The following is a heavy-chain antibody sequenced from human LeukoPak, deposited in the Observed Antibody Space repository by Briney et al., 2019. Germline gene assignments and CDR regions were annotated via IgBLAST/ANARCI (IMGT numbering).Heavy chain of an antibody. CDR1: GFTFSSYW. J-gene: IGHJ4*02. V-gene: IGHV3-74*01. CDR3: ARERSGSSGYYSAIDS. D-gene: IGHD3-22*01. Sequence: GGSLRLSCVASGFTFSSYWMHWVRQPPGNGLVWVSRTGSDRSTTTYADSVKGRFTISRDNAKNTLYLQMNSLRAEDTAVYYCARERSGSSGYYSAIDSWGQGTLVTVSS. CDR2: TGSDRSTT.